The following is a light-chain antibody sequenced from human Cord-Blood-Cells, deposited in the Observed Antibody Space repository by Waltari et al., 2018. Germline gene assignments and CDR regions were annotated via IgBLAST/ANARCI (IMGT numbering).Light chain of an antibody. CDR2: GAS. V-gene: IGKV3-20*01. J-gene: IGKJ4*01. CDR3: QQYGSSPLT. CDR1: QSVSSRY. Sequence: EIVLTQSPGTLSLSRGDRPTLSCRARQSVSSRYFAWYQQTPGQAPRLLIYGASGRATGIPDRFSGSGSGTDFTLTISRLEPEDFAVYYCQQYGSSPLTFGGGTKVEIK.